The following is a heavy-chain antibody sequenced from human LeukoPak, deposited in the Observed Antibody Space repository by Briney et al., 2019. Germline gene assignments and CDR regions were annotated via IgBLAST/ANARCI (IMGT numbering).Heavy chain of an antibody. Sequence: GGALRLSCAASGFTFSSYEMNWVRQAPGKGLEWVSYISSSGSTRYYADSVKGRFTISRDNAKNSLYLQMNSLRAEDTAVYYCARNRWQPYYYYYGMDVWGQGTTVTVSS. CDR3: ARNRWQPYYYYYGMDV. CDR1: GFTFSSYE. CDR2: ISSSGSTR. V-gene: IGHV3-48*03. D-gene: IGHD4-23*01. J-gene: IGHJ6*02.